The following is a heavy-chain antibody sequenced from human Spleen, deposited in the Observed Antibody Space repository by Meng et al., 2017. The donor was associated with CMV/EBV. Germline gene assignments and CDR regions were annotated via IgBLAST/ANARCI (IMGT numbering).Heavy chain of an antibody. Sequence: KAAGYTFSSNHMHWVRQAHGQRLEWLGWINIGNGDIKYSQKFQDRVTITRDTSATTAYMELSRLRSEDTAVYYCARDSGYYLYYFDYWGQGTLVTVSS. CDR2: INIGNGDI. J-gene: IGHJ4*02. CDR3: ARDSGYYLYYFDY. CDR1: GYTFSSNH. V-gene: IGHV1-3*04. D-gene: IGHD3-9*01.